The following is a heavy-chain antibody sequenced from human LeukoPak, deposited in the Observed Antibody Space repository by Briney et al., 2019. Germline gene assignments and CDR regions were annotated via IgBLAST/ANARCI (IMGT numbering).Heavy chain of an antibody. CDR3: AKAIVVVPAAIGYFDY. CDR1: GGSISSSSSI. Sequence: PSETLSLTCAVSGGSISSSSSICWTWVRQPPGKGLEWVSAISGSGGSTYYADSVKGRFTISRDNSKNTLYLQMNSLRAEDTAVYYCAKAIVVVPAAIGYFDYWGQGTLVTVSS. J-gene: IGHJ4*02. D-gene: IGHD2-2*02. CDR2: ISGSGGST. V-gene: IGHV3-23*01.